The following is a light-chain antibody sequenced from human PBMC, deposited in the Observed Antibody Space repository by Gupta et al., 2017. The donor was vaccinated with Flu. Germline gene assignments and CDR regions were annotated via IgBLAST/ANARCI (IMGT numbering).Light chain of an antibody. V-gene: IGKV3-11*01. J-gene: IGKJ2*01. CDR1: QSVGTY. Sequence: EIVLTQSPATLSLSPGERATLSCRASQSVGTYLAWYQQKPGQTPRLLIYDASNRATGIPARFSGRGSGTDFTLTISSLEPEDFAVYNCQKRSNWPPYTFGKGTRLE. CDR3: QKRSNWPPYT. CDR2: DAS.